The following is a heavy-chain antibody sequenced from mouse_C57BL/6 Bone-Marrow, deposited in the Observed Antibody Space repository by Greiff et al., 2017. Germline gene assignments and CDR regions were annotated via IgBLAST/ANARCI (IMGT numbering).Heavy chain of an antibody. CDR1: GYTFTSYW. D-gene: IGHD2-3*01. CDR3: ARGRLYDGFYYYAMDC. V-gene: IGHV1-69*01. J-gene: IGHJ4*01. CDR2: IDPSDSYT. Sequence: QVQLQQPGAELVMPGASVKLSCKASGYTFTSYWMHWVKQRPGQGLEWIGEIDPSDSYTNYNQTFKGKSTLTVDKSSSTAYMQLSSLTSEDSAVYYSARGRLYDGFYYYAMDCWGQGTSVTVSS.